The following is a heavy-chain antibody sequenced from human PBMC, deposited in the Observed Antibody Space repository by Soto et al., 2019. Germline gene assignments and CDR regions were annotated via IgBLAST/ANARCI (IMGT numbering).Heavy chain of an antibody. V-gene: IGHV4-39*01. J-gene: IGHJ5*02. CDR1: VGSISSSSYY. CDR2: IYYSGST. Sequence: SETLSLTCTVSVGSISSSSYYWGWIRQPPGKGLEWIGSIYYSGSTYYNPSLKSRVTISVDTSKNQFSLKLSSVTAADTAVYYCARHESYQLLYRDWFDPWGQGTLVTVSS. D-gene: IGHD2-2*02. CDR3: ARHESYQLLYRDWFDP.